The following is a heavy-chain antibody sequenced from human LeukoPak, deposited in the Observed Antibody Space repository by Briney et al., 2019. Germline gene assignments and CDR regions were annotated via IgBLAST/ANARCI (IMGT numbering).Heavy chain of an antibody. J-gene: IGHJ4*02. CDR2: IRNKANHHTT. CDR3: ARGSYSGFGVDY. Sequence: GGSLRLSCAASGFTFSNAWMSWVRQAPGKGLEWVGRIRNKANHHTTEYAASVKGRFTISRDDSKNSLYLQMNSLKTEDTAVYYCARGSYSGFGVDYWGQGTLVTVSS. D-gene: IGHD5-12*01. CDR1: GFTFSNAW. V-gene: IGHV3-72*01.